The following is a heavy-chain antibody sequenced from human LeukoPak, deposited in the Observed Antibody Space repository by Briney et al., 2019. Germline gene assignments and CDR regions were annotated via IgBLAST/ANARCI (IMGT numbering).Heavy chain of an antibody. CDR2: IYYSGST. CDR1: GGSISSSSYY. J-gene: IGHJ4*02. Sequence: SETLSLTCTVSGGSISSSSYYWGWIRQPPGKGLEWIGSIYYSGSTYYNPSLKSRVTISVDTSKNQFSLKLSSVTAADTAVYYCAIRWLLRPPGYWGQGTLVTVSS. V-gene: IGHV4-39*07. D-gene: IGHD3-22*01. CDR3: AIRWLLRPPGY.